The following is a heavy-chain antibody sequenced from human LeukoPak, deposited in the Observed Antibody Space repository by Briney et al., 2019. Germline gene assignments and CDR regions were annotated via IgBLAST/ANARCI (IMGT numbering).Heavy chain of an antibody. Sequence: ASVKVSCKTSGYTLTTYGISWVRQAPGHGLEWMGWISAYNGDTNYAQNLHGRVTLTTDTSTSTAYMELRSLRADDTAVYYCARVPPYYDILTGYYTLRGMDVWGKGTTVTVSS. V-gene: IGHV1-18*01. J-gene: IGHJ6*04. CDR2: ISAYNGDT. CDR3: ARVPPYYDILTGYYTLRGMDV. CDR1: GYTLTTYG. D-gene: IGHD3-9*01.